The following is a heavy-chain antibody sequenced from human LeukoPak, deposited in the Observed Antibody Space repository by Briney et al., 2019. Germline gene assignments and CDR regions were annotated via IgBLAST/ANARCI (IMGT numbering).Heavy chain of an antibody. V-gene: IGHV3-7*01. Sequence: GGSLRLSCAASGFTFSSYWMHWVRHAPGKGLEWVATIKEDATEKFHVASVQGRFTISRDNAKNLLYLQMNTPNAEDTAVYYCATFPNDSSDNWGQGTMVTVSS. CDR3: ATFPNDSSDN. CDR2: IKEDATEK. CDR1: GFTFSSYW. J-gene: IGHJ3*02.